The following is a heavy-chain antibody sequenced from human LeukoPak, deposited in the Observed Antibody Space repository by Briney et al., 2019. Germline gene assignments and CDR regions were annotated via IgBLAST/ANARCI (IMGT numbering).Heavy chain of an antibody. J-gene: IGHJ4*02. CDR2: IAGTGGTT. V-gene: IGHV3-64*02. D-gene: IGHD6-13*01. Sequence: GGSLRLSCAASGFTFSTYTMQWVRQAPGKGPEHVSFIAGTGGTTHYADSVKGRFSISRGNSKSMLYLQMGSLRPEDTAVYYCARERAGYYYDFWGQGTLVTVSS. CDR1: GFTFSTYT. CDR3: ARERAGYYYDF.